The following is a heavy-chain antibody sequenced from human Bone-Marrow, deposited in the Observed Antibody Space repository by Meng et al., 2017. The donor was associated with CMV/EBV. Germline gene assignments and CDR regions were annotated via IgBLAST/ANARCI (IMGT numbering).Heavy chain of an antibody. J-gene: IGHJ4*02. CDR2: IRSKANSYAT. Sequence: GESLKISCAASGFTFSGFAMPWVPQASGKGLEWVGRIRSKANSYATAYAASVKGRFTISRDDSKNTAYLQMNSLKTEDPAVYYCTRPWAGGDTGTDYWGQGTLVTISS. CDR1: GFTFSGFA. V-gene: IGHV3-73*01. D-gene: IGHD3-16*01. CDR3: TRPWAGGDTGTDY.